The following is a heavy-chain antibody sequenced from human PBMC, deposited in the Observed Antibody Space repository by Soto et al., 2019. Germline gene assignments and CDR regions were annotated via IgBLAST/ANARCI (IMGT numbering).Heavy chain of an antibody. V-gene: IGHV1-2*04. CDR1: GYTFTAYY. CDR3: ARDLHASERHYYYMDV. Sequence: QVQLVQSGAEVKKPGASVKVSCKASGYTFTAYYMHWVRQAPGQGLEWLGWINPNSGGTNYAQKFQGWVTMTRETSISTAYMELSRLRSDETAVYYCARDLHASERHYYYMDVWGKGTTVTVSS. D-gene: IGHD1-1*01. CDR2: INPNSGGT. J-gene: IGHJ6*03.